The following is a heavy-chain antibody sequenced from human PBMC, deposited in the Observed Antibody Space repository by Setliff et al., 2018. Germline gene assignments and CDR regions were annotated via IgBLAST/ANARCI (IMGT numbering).Heavy chain of an antibody. CDR2: IYPGDSDT. D-gene: IGHD3-10*01. J-gene: IGHJ4*02. V-gene: IGHV5-51*01. CDR1: GYSSPTYW. CDR3: VRAGSGIGGDLDY. Sequence: HGESLKIYCKASGYSSPTYWIGWVRQMPGKGLEWMGIIYPGDSDTRYSPSFQGQVTISADKSITTAYLQWISLKASDTAIYYCVRAGSGIGGDLDYWGQGTLVTVSS.